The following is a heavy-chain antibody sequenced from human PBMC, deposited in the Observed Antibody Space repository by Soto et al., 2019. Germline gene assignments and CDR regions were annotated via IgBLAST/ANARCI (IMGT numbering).Heavy chain of an antibody. J-gene: IGHJ6*02. CDR3: ARKPPSAIQGWAFGMEV. Sequence: ELQLVETGGGMIQTGGSLRLSCAASGFSISSNYIAWVRQPPGKGLEWVSTTFSGGNTEYAASVKGRCSISRDNYKNTLYLQMDNRRVEDTAVYYCARKPPSAIQGWAFGMEVWGQGTTVAVSS. CDR1: GFSISSNY. D-gene: IGHD2-21*01. CDR2: TFSGGNT. V-gene: IGHV3-53*02.